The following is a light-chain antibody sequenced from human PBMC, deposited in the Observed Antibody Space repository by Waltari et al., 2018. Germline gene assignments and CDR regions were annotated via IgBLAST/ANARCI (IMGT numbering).Light chain of an antibody. CDR3: CSFAGTYTWV. CDR2: DVI. V-gene: IGLV2-11*01. CDR1: SSDVGGYNP. J-gene: IGLJ3*02. Sequence: QSALTQPRSVSGSPGQSVTISCTGTSSDVGGYNPVSWYQQHPGKAPKLMIYDVIKRPSGVPDRFSGSKSGITASLTISGLQAEDEADYYCCSFAGTYTWVFGGGTKLTVL.